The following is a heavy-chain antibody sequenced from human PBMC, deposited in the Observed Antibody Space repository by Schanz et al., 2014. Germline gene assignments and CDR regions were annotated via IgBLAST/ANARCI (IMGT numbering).Heavy chain of an antibody. V-gene: IGHV1-18*01. CDR3: ARGTMPGTFDI. CDR2: ISPYTGNT. J-gene: IGHJ3*02. CDR1: GYTFSDYG. Sequence: QVQLVQSGDEVKKPGASVKVSCKTSGYTFSDYGITWVRQAPGQGLEWVGWISPYTGNTHYFDKMEGRVTMTTDTSTSTAYMELRSLRSDDTALYYCARGTMPGTFDIWGQGTMVTVS. D-gene: IGHD2-2*01.